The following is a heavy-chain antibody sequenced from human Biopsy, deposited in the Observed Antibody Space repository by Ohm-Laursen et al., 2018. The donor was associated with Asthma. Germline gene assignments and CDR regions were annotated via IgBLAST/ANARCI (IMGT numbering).Heavy chain of an antibody. CDR3: ARLSLNDSLDP. J-gene: IGHJ5*02. CDR1: GGSISSSSYY. D-gene: IGHD1-1*01. V-gene: IGHV4-39*01. Sequence: GTLSLTCTVSGGSISSSSYYWGWIRQPPGKGLAWIGHIYYTGTTNYSPSLKSRATISYDGSKNQLSLKLSSVTAADTAVFYCARLSLNDSLDPWGRGTLVTVSS. CDR2: IYYTGTT.